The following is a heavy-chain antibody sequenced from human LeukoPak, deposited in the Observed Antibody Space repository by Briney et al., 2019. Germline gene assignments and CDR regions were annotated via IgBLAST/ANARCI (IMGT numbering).Heavy chain of an antibody. D-gene: IGHD6-13*01. J-gene: IGHJ4*02. CDR3: ARVLTSSWSKDY. Sequence: PGRSLRLSCAASGFTFSTYGMHWVRQAPGKGLEWVAVIWYDGSNKYYADSVKGRFTISRDNSKNTLYLQMNSLRAEDTAVYYCARVLTSSWSKDYWGQGTLVTVSS. CDR1: GFTFSTYG. V-gene: IGHV3-33*01. CDR2: IWYDGSNK.